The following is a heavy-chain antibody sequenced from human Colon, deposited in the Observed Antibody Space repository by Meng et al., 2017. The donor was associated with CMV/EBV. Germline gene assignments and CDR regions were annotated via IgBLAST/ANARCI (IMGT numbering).Heavy chain of an antibody. CDR1: GFTFSSQA. D-gene: IGHD5-12*01. J-gene: IGHJ4*02. CDR2: ISSDGGST. Sequence: GGTLRLSCAASGFTFSSQAIHWVRQAPGKGLEYVSGISSDGGSTYYSNSVKGRFTISRDNSKNTLYLQMGSLRPDDMAIYYCARELRDWGQGTLVTVSS. CDR3: ARELRD. V-gene: IGHV3-64*01.